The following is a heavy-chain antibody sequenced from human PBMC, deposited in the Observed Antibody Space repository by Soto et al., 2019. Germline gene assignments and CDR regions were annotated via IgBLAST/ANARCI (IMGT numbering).Heavy chain of an antibody. CDR2: ISPYNGDA. CDR1: GYTFISYG. CDR3: ARDLIMGFQWGRVSAPQYSFYGMDI. D-gene: IGHD1-26*01. Sequence: QVQLMQSGAEVRRPGASVKVSCRTSGYTFISYGISWVRQAPGQGLEWMGRISPYNGDARVAHNFQGRVTMTTDTSTNTAYMEMTSLRSDDTAVYYCARDLIMGFQWGRVSAPQYSFYGMDIWGQGTTVTVSS. V-gene: IGHV1-18*01. J-gene: IGHJ6*02.